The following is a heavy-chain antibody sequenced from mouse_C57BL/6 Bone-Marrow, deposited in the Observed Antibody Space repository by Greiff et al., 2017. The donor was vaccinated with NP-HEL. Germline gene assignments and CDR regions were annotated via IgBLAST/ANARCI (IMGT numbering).Heavy chain of an antibody. V-gene: IGHV1-69*01. Sequence: QVQLQQPGAELVLPGASVKLSCTASGYTFTSYWMHWVKQRPGQGLEWIGEIDPSDSYTNYNQKFKGKSTLTVEKSSSTAYLQLSSLTSEDSAVYYCARSGLVGFGVWGTGTTVTVSS. J-gene: IGHJ1*03. CDR2: IDPSDSYT. D-gene: IGHD1-1*02. CDR3: ARSGLVGFGV. CDR1: GYTFTSYW.